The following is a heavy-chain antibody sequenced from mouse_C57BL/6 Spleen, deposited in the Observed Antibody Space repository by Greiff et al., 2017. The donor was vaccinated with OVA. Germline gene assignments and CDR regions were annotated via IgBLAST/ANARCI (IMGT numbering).Heavy chain of an antibody. J-gene: IGHJ4*01. Sequence: VKLMESGPGLVQPSQSLSITCTVSGFSLTSYGVHWVRQSPGKGLEWLGVIWSGGSTDYNAAFISRLSISKDNSKSQVFFKMNSLQADDTAIYYCARRHYYGSSYGYAMDYWGQGTSVTVSS. CDR1: GFSLTSYG. CDR2: IWSGGST. D-gene: IGHD1-1*01. CDR3: ARRHYYGSSYGYAMDY. V-gene: IGHV2-2*01.